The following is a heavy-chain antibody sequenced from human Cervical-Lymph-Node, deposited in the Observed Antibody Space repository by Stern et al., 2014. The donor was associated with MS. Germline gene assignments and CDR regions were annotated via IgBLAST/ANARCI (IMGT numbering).Heavy chain of an antibody. D-gene: IGHD2-2*02. CDR3: ARKIPDYYYYAMDV. J-gene: IGHJ6*02. Sequence: VHLVESGGGVVQPGGSQRLSCTASGFTFEDYAMEWVRQVPGKGLEWVAMIWYDGSQKYYGDSVRGRFSVSRDNSRNTLYLQMKSLSHEDTAVYYCARKIPDYYYYAMDVWGQGTTVTVSS. CDR2: IWYDGSQK. CDR1: GFTFEDYA. V-gene: IGHV3-33*01.